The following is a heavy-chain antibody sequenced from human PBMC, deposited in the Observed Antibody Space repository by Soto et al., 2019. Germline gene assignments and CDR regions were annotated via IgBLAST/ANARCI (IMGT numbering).Heavy chain of an antibody. Sequence: EVPLVESGGGLVQPGGSLRLSCAASGFTCSSYSMNGVRLAPGKGLEWVSYISSSSSTIYYADSVKGRFTISRDNAKNSLYLQMNSLRDEDTAVYYCAREIMITFGGVIAPAYGMDLWGQGTTVTVSS. CDR3: AREIMITFGGVIAPAYGMDL. CDR1: GFTCSSYS. D-gene: IGHD3-16*02. V-gene: IGHV3-48*02. J-gene: IGHJ6*02. CDR2: ISSSSSTI.